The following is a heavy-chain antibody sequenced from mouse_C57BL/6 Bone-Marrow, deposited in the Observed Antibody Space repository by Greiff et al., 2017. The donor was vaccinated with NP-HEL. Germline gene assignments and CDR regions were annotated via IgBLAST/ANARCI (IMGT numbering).Heavy chain of an antibody. CDR1: GYSFTGYY. D-gene: IGHD2-3*01. CDR3: ARFYDGYSFDY. J-gene: IGHJ2*01. CDR2: INPSTGGT. Sequence: VHVKQSGPELVKPGASVKISCKASGYSFTGYYMNWVKQSPEKSLEWIGEINPSTGGTTYNQKFKAKATLTVDKSSSTAYMQLKSLTSEDSAVYYCARFYDGYSFDYWGQGTTLTVSS. V-gene: IGHV1-42*01.